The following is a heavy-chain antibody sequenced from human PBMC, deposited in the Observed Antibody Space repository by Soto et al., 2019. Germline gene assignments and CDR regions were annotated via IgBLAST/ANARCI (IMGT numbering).Heavy chain of an antibody. CDR3: SSRIRFGELGPHYYGMDV. D-gene: IGHD3-10*01. CDR2: IIPILGIA. Sequence: ASVKVSCKASGGTFSSYAISWVRQAPGQGLEWMGGIIPILGIANYAQKFQGRVTITADKSTSTAYMMLTSLRSEDTAFYYWSSRIRFGELGPHYYGMDVWGQGTTVTVSS. CDR1: GGTFSSYA. J-gene: IGHJ6*02. V-gene: IGHV1-69*10.